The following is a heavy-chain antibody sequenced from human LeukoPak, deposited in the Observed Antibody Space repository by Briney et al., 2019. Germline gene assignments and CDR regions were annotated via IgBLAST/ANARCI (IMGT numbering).Heavy chain of an antibody. CDR3: ARVDWNPDY. D-gene: IGHD1-1*01. V-gene: IGHV4-38-2*01. J-gene: IGHJ4*02. Sequence: SETLSLTCAVSGYSISRGYHWGWIRQPPGKGLEWIGSIHHSGNTYYNSSLKSRVTISVGTSKNQFSLKVNSVTAADTAVYYCARVDWNPDYWGQGTLVAVSS. CDR1: GYSISRGYH. CDR2: IHHSGNT.